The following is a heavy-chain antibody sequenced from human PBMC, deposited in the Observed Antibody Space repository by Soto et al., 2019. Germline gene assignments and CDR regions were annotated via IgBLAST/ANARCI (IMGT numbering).Heavy chain of an antibody. V-gene: IGHV3-53*04. D-gene: IGHD2-8*01. CDR3: TRVTLYCTNGVCYTHYFDY. CDR2: IYSGGST. CDR1: GFTVSSNY. J-gene: IGHJ4*02. Sequence: GGSLRLSCAASGFTVSSNYMSWVRQAPGKGLEWVSVIYSGGSTYYADSVKGRFTISRHNSKNTLYLQMNSLKAEDTAVYYYTRVTLYCTNGVCYTHYFDYWGQGTLVTVSS.